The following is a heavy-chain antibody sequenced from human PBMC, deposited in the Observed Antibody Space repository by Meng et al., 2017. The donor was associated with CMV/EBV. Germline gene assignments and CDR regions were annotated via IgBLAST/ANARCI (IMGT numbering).Heavy chain of an antibody. D-gene: IGHD6-13*01. CDR1: GFTFSSYA. CDR2: ISYDGSNK. J-gene: IGHJ5*02. V-gene: IGHV3-30-3*01. CDR3: AREPSDCHSSSWCWFDP. Sequence: LSLTCAASGFTFSSYAMHWVRQAPGKGLEWVAVISYDGSNKYYADSEKGRFTISRDNSKNTLYLQMNSLRAEDTAVYYCAREPSDCHSSSWCWFDPWGQGTLVTVSS.